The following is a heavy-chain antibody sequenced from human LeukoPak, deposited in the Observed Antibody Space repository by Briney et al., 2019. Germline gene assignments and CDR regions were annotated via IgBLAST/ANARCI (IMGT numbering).Heavy chain of an antibody. CDR1: GFTFTTYW. J-gene: IGHJ4*02. CDR3: ARTSPTSHVDF. V-gene: IGHV3-74*01. D-gene: IGHD3-16*01. CDR2: INGDGRSS. Sequence: GGSLRLSCAASGFTFTTYWMHWVRQAPGKGLVWVSRINGDGRSSNYADSVKGRFTISRDNARNTLYLQMNSLRAEDTALYYCARTSPTSHVDFWGQGTLVTVSS.